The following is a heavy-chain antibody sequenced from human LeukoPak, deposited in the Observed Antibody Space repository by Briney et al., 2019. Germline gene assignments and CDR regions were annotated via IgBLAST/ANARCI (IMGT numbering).Heavy chain of an antibody. CDR3: ARLVGVVVAATPDYYYYYMDV. CDR2: INHSGST. Sequence: SETLSLTCAVYGGSFSGYYWSWIRQPPGKGLEWTGEINHSGSTNYNPSLKSRVTISVDTSKNQFSLKLSSVTAADTAVYYCARLVGVVVAATPDYYYYYMDVWGKATTVTVSS. D-gene: IGHD2-15*01. CDR1: GGSFSGYY. J-gene: IGHJ6*03. V-gene: IGHV4-34*01.